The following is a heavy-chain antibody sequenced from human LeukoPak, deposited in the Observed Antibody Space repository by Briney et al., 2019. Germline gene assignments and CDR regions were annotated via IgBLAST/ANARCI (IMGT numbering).Heavy chain of an antibody. CDR3: ARGWRYYDFWSGYWERRKDYYGMEV. V-gene: IGHV1-8*01. J-gene: IGHJ6*02. D-gene: IGHD3-3*01. Sequence: ASVKVSCKPSGYTFTSCDINWVRQATGQGLEWMGWMNPNNGNTVYAQKFQGRVTMTRNTSISTAYMELSSLRSEDTAVYYCARGWRYYDFWSGYWERRKDYYGMEVWGPGTTVTVSS. CDR2: MNPNNGNT. CDR1: GYTFTSCD.